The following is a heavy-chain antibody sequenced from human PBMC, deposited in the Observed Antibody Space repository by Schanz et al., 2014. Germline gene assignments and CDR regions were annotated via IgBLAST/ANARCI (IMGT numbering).Heavy chain of an antibody. V-gene: IGHV3-23*04. J-gene: IGHJ4*01. CDR3: AREQIMAAAGLVDY. D-gene: IGHD6-13*01. Sequence: EVQLVESGGGFVQPGGSLRLSCAASGFTFSSYAMSWVRQAPGKGLEWVSALSGSGGSTNYADSVKGRFTISRDNAKNSLYLQMNSLRAEDTAVYYCAREQIMAAAGLVDYWGHGTLVTVSS. CDR1: GFTFSSYA. CDR2: LSGSGGST.